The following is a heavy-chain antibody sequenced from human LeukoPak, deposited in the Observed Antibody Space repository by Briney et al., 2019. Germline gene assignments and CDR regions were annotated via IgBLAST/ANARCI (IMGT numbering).Heavy chain of an antibody. Sequence: GGSLRLSCAASGFTFSSYGIHWVRQAPGKGLEWVAVISNDGSNKYYADSVKGRFTISRDNSKNTLYLQMNSLRAEDTAVYYCAKPPLYCNTPSCYVHYWGQGTLVTVSS. CDR3: AKPPLYCNTPSCYVHY. CDR1: GFTFSSYG. J-gene: IGHJ4*02. D-gene: IGHD2-2*01. CDR2: ISNDGSNK. V-gene: IGHV3-30*18.